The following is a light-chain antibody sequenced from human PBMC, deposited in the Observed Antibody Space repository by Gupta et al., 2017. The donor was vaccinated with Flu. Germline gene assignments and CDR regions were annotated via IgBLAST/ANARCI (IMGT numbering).Light chain of an antibody. CDR3: LQDYNYPRT. CDR2: TAS. CDR1: QGIRDE. J-gene: IGKJ2*01. V-gene: IGKV1-6*02. Sequence: AIQMTQSPSSLSASVGDRVTITCRASQGIRDELGWYQQKPGKAPKLLIYTASNLQTGVPSRFSGSGSGTDFTLTISSLQPEDFATYYCLQDYNYPRTFGQGTRLEIK.